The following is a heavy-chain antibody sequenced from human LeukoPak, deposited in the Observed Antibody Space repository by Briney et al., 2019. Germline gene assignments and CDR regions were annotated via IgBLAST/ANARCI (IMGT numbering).Heavy chain of an antibody. D-gene: IGHD6-13*01. J-gene: IGHJ1*01. CDR1: GYTFNRYG. CDR3: ARGHSTSWPEYFQH. CDR2: ISAYNGNT. V-gene: IGHV1-18*01. Sequence: ASVKVSCKASGYTFNRYGISGVRQAPGQGLEGIGWISAYNGNTKNAQNLQGRVTMTTDTSTTTAYMELRSLKSDDTAVYYCARGHSTSWPEYFQHWGQGTLVTVSS.